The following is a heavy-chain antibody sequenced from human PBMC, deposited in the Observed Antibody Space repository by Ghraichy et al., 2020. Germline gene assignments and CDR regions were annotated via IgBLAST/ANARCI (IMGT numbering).Heavy chain of an antibody. V-gene: IGHV3-74*01. CDR2: INSDGSST. CDR1: GFTFSSYW. J-gene: IGHJ3*02. CDR3: ARASLGAFDI. Sequence: GESLNISCAASGFTFSSYWMHWVRQAPGKGLVWVSRINSDGSSTSYADSVKGRFTISRDNAKNTLYLQMNSLRAEDTAVYYCARASLGAFDIWGQGTMVTVSS. D-gene: IGHD1-26*01.